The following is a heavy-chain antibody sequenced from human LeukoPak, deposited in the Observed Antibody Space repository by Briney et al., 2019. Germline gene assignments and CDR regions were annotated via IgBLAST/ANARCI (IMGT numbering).Heavy chain of an antibody. Sequence: SVKVSCKASGGTFSSYAISWVRQAPGQGLEWMGRIIPILGIANYAQKFQGRVTITADKSTSTAYMELSSLRSEDTAVYYCARATDYYDSSGSDSFFDYWGQGTLVTVSS. CDR1: GGTFSSYA. CDR2: IIPILGIA. CDR3: ARATDYYDSSGSDSFFDY. J-gene: IGHJ4*02. V-gene: IGHV1-69*04. D-gene: IGHD3-22*01.